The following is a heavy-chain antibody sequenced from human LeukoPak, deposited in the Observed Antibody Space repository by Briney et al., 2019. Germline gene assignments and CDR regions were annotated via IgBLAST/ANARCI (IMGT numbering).Heavy chain of an antibody. CDR3: ARAGYDFWSGYFFDY. Sequence: GRYLRPPCAASGFTFDDYTTHWVRQAPGEGLEWFSLISWDGGSTDYADSVKGRFTIYRDNSKHSLYLQMNSLRTEDTSLYYCARAGYDFWSGYFFDYWGQGTLVTVSS. D-gene: IGHD3-3*01. CDR1: GFTFDDYT. V-gene: IGHV3-43*01. CDR2: ISWDGGST. J-gene: IGHJ4*02.